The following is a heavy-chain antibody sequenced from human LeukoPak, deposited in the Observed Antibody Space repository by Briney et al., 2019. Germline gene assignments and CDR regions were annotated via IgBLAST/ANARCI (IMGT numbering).Heavy chain of an antibody. Sequence: VASVKVPCKVSGYTLTELSMHWVRQAPGKGLEWMGGFDPEDGETIYAQKFQGRVTMTEDTSTDTAYMELSSLRSEDTAVYYCATVVRYFDHENHYWGQGTLVTVSS. J-gene: IGHJ4*02. CDR2: FDPEDGET. D-gene: IGHD3-9*01. CDR3: ATVVRYFDHENHY. V-gene: IGHV1-24*01. CDR1: GYTLTELS.